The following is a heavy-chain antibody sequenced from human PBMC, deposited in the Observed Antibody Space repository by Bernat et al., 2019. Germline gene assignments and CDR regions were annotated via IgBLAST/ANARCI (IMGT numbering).Heavy chain of an antibody. CDR3: ARDQYSSTWEPFDC. Sequence: EVQLVESGGGLVQPGGSLRLSCAASGLTFSSHWMHWVRQAPGKGLVWVSRINSDGSSTSYADSVKGRFTISRDNAKNTLFLQMTSLRAEDTAVYYYARDQYSSTWEPFDCWGQGTLVTVSS. V-gene: IGHV3-74*01. J-gene: IGHJ4*02. CDR2: INSDGSST. D-gene: IGHD6-13*01. CDR1: GLTFSSHW.